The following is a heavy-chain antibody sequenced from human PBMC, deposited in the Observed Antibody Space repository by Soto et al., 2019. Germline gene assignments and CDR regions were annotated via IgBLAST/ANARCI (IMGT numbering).Heavy chain of an antibody. CDR2: IWYDGSNK. CDR1: GFTFSSYG. D-gene: IGHD5-18*01. J-gene: IGHJ4*02. V-gene: IGHV3-33*01. CDR3: ARKGEEGSLDTAMGYPPDS. Sequence: GGSLRLSCAASGFTFSSYGMHWVRQAPGKGLEWVAVIWYDGSNKYYADSVKGRFTISRDNSKNTLYLQMNSLRAEDTAVYYWARKGEEGSLDTAMGYPPDSGGQGTLVTVPS.